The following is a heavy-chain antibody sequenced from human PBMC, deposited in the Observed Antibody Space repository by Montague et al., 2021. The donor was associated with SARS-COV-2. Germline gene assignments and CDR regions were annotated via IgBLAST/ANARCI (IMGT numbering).Heavy chain of an antibody. Sequence: SETLSLTCTVSSGSISSYYWSWIRQPPGKGLEWIGYIYYSGSTNYNPSLKSRVTISVDTSKNQFSLKLSSVTAADTAVYYCARGAGYNSSWYLAFEIWSQGTMVTVSS. CDR3: ARGAGYNSSWYLAFEI. CDR2: IYYSGST. J-gene: IGHJ3*02. CDR1: SGSISSYY. D-gene: IGHD6-13*01. V-gene: IGHV4-59*01.